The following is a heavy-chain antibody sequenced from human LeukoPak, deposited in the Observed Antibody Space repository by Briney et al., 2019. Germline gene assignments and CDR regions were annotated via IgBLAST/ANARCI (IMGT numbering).Heavy chain of an antibody. V-gene: IGHV3-30*02. D-gene: IGHD3-10*01. CDR1: GFTFSSYG. CDR2: MRYDGSNK. J-gene: IGHJ6*03. Sequence: GGSLRLSCAASGFTFSSYGMHWVRQAPGKGLEWVAFMRYDGSNKYYADSVKGRFTISRDNSKNTLYLQMNSLRAEDTAVYYCAKDGGSGTRPEYYYYMDVWGKGTTVTISS. CDR3: AKDGGSGTRPEYYYYMDV.